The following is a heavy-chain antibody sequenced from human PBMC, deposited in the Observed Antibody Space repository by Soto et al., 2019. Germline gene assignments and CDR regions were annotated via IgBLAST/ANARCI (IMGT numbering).Heavy chain of an antibody. CDR2: IYYSGST. V-gene: IGHV4-31*03. J-gene: IGHJ5*02. D-gene: IGHD2-15*01. CDR1: GGSISSGGYY. Sequence: QVQLQESGPGLVKPSQTLSLTCTVSGGSISSGGYYWSWIRQHPGKGLEWIGYIYYSGSTYYNPSLKSRVTISVDASKNQFSLKLSSVTAAVTAVYYCARYLGYCSGGSCYSFDPWGQGTLVTVSS. CDR3: ARYLGYCSGGSCYSFDP.